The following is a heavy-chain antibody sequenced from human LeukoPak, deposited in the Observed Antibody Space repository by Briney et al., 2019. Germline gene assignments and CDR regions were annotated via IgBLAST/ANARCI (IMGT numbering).Heavy chain of an antibody. V-gene: IGHV4-59*11. Sequence: SETLSLTCTVSGGSISSHYWSWIRQPPGEGLGWMGYSYYSGTTRYNPSLQSRVTISVDTSKNLFSLKLTSVTAADTAVYYCARLLDNDSSGHPDTFDMWGQGTMVTVSS. J-gene: IGHJ3*02. CDR1: GGSISSHY. D-gene: IGHD3-22*01. CDR3: ARLLDNDSSGHPDTFDM. CDR2: SYYSGTT.